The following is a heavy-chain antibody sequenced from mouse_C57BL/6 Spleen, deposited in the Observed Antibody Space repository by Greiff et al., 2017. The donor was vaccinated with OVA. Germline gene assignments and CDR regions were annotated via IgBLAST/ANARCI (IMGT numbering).Heavy chain of an antibody. Sequence: VQLQQSGTVLARPGASVKMSCKTSGYTFTSYWMHWVKQRPGQGLEWIGAIYPGNSDTSYNQKFKGKAKLTAVTSASTAYMELSSLTNEDSAVYYCTREDGFYYAAWFADWGQGTLVTVSA. CDR2: IYPGNSDT. D-gene: IGHD1-1*01. CDR3: TREDGFYYAAWFAD. CDR1: GYTFTSYW. V-gene: IGHV1-5*01. J-gene: IGHJ3*01.